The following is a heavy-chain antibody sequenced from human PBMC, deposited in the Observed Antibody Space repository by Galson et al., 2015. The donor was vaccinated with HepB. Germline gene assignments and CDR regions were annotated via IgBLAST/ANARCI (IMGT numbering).Heavy chain of an antibody. CDR2: MNPNSGNT. D-gene: IGHD6-13*01. V-gene: IGHV1-8*01. Sequence: SVKVSCKASGYTFTSYDINWVRQATGQGLGWMGWMNPNSGNTGYAQKFQGRVTMTRNTSISTAYMELSSLRSEDTAVYYCARRDPAAGSGFDYWGQGTLVTVSS. CDR3: ARRDPAAGSGFDY. CDR1: GYTFTSYD. J-gene: IGHJ4*02.